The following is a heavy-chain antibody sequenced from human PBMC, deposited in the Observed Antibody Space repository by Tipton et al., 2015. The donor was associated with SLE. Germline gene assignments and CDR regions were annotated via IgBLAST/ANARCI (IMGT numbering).Heavy chain of an antibody. Sequence: TLSLTCTVSGGSISSSSYYWGWIRQPPGKGLEWIGEINHSGSINYNPSLKSRVTISVDTSKNQFSLKLSSVTAADTAVYYCARDRSNGVDVWGKGTTVTVSS. V-gene: IGHV4-39*07. CDR3: ARDRSNGVDV. CDR2: INHSGSI. J-gene: IGHJ6*04. CDR1: GGSISSSSYY.